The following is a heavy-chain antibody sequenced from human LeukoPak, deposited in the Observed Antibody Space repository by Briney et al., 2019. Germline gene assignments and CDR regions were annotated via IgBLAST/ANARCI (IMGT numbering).Heavy chain of an antibody. CDR1: VGSISSYY. CDR3: ARGKGYFAF. CDR2: IYYSGST. Sequence: SETLSLTRTVSVGSISSYYWSWIRQPPGKGLEWIGYIYYSGSTNYNPSLKSRVTISVDTSKNQFSLKLSSVTAADTAVYYCARGKGYFAFWGQGTLVPVSS. J-gene: IGHJ4*02. V-gene: IGHV4-59*01.